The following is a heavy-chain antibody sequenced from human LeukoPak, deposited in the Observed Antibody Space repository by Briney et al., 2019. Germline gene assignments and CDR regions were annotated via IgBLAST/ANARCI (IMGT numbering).Heavy chain of an antibody. V-gene: IGHV3-30-3*01. D-gene: IGHD5-12*01. J-gene: IGHJ4*02. CDR1: GFTFSTYA. Sequence: GGSLRLSCAASGFTFSTYAMHWVRQAPGKGLEWVAVISYDGSNKYYADPVKGRFTISRDNSKNTLYLQMNSLRAEDTAVYYCARRKEELRDGGYVGGALGYWGQGTLVTVSS. CDR3: ARRKEELRDGGYVGGALGY. CDR2: ISYDGSNK.